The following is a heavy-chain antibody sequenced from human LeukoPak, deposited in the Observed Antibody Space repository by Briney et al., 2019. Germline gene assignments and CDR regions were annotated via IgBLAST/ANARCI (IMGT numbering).Heavy chain of an antibody. J-gene: IGHJ4*02. D-gene: IGHD3-22*01. V-gene: IGHV1-18*01. CDR2: ISAYNGNI. CDR3: ARDTNYYDSSGYPDY. Sequence: ASVKVSCKASVYTFTSYGISWVRQAPGQGLEWMGWISAYNGNINYAQKLQGRVTMTTDTPTSTAYMELRSLRSDDTAVYYCARDTNYYDSSGYPDYWGQGTLVTVSS. CDR1: VYTFTSYG.